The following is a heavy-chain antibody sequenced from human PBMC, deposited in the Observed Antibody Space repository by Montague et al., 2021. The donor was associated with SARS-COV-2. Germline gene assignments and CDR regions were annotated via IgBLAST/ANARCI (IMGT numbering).Heavy chain of an antibody. J-gene: IGHJ4*02. CDR3: VRVAWFGELSLADY. CDR2: TYHTGIT. Sequence: SETLSLTCTVAGDSISSTVYYWGWMRQPPGRRLEWIGTTYHTGITHYXPSLKSRVTLSVDTSKNQLSLNVTSVTAADTAVYFCVRVAWFGELSLADYWGQGTLVAVSS. D-gene: IGHD3-10*01. CDR1: GDSISSTVYY. V-gene: IGHV4-39*07.